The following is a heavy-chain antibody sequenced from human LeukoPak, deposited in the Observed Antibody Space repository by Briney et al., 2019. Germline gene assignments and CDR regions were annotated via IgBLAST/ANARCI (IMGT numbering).Heavy chain of an antibody. CDR2: ISSSSSYI. Sequence: GGSLRLSCAASGFTFSSYSMNWVRQAPGKGLEWVSSISSSSSYIYYADSVKGRFTISRDNSKNTLYLQMNSLRAEDTAVYYCARDCGGSCDDAFDIWGQGTMVTVSS. J-gene: IGHJ3*02. CDR1: GFTFSSYS. D-gene: IGHD2-15*01. CDR3: ARDCGGSCDDAFDI. V-gene: IGHV3-21*01.